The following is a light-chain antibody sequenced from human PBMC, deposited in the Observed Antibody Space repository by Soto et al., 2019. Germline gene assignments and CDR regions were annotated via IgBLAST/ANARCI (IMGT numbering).Light chain of an antibody. CDR3: QQSESSPFT. V-gene: IGKV3-20*01. CDR1: QSVSGTY. Sequence: EVVLTQSPGSLSLSPGDTATLSCRASQSVSGTYLAWYQQKPGQAPSLLVSGASNRATDIPDRFSASGSGTYFTLTIASLEPEDFAIYYCQQSESSPFTFGQGTKLDVK. J-gene: IGKJ2*01. CDR2: GAS.